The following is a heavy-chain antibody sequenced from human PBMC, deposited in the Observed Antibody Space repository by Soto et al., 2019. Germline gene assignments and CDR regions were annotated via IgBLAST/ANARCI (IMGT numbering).Heavy chain of an antibody. CDR3: ALGGEITISYYYYGMDV. D-gene: IGHD3-9*01. V-gene: IGHV1-8*01. J-gene: IGHJ6*02. Sequence: ASVKVSCKASGYTFTSYDINWVRQATGQGLEWMGWMNPNSGNTGYAQKFQGRVTMTRNTSISTAYMELSSLRSEDTAVYYCALGGEITISYYYYGMDVWRQRTTVTVSS. CDR1: GYTFTSYD. CDR2: MNPNSGNT.